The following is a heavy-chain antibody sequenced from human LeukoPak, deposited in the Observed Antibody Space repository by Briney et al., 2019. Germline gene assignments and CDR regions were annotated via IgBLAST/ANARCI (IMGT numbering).Heavy chain of an antibody. CDR1: GYSFTNYW. Sequence: GESLKISCKGSGYSFTNYWIGWVRQMPGEGLEWMGIIYPGDSETTYSPAFRGQVTISADKSINTAYLQWSSLKASDTAMYYCARHPIAASATNRSPFDVWGQGTMVTVSS. J-gene: IGHJ3*01. D-gene: IGHD6-13*01. V-gene: IGHV5-51*01. CDR2: IYPGDSET. CDR3: ARHPIAASATNRSPFDV.